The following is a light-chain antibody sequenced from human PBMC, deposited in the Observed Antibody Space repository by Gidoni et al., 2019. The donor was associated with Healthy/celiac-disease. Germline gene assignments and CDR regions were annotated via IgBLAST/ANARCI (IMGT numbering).Light chain of an antibody. CDR2: VAS. CDR1: QSVSSL. V-gene: IGKV3-11*01. J-gene: IGKJ5*01. CDR3: QQRSNWPA. Sequence: EIVLTQSPATLSLSPGKRATLSCRASQSVSSLLSWYQQKPGQAPRLLIYVASTKATGLPAWCSSGGCTADFTLTISSLEPDDFAVYCCQQRSNWPAFGQGTQLEIK.